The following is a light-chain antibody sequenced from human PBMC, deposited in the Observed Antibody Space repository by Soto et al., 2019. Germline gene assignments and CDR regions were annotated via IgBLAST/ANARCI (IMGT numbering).Light chain of an antibody. CDR1: SSDVGGYNY. CDR2: DVG. Sequence: QSALTQPASVSGSPGQSITISCTGTSSDVGGYNYVSWYQQHPGKAPKLMIYDVGNRPSGVSNRFSGSKSGNTASLTISGLQAEDEADYYCSSYTSSSTLVFGGGTKLTVI. V-gene: IGLV2-14*01. CDR3: SSYTSSSTLV. J-gene: IGLJ3*02.